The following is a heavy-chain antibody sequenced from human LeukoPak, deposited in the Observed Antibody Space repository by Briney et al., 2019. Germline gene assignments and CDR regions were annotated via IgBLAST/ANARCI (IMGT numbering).Heavy chain of an antibody. CDR3: AKDAYSGSYSPYYFDY. V-gene: IGHV3-23*01. CDR1: GFTFSSYA. D-gene: IGHD1-26*01. Sequence: GGSLRLSCAASGFTFSSYAMSWVRQAPGKGLEWVSAISGSGGSTYYADSVKGRFTISRDNSKNTLYLQMNGLRAEDTAVYYCAKDAYSGSYSPYYFDYWGQGTLVTVSS. CDR2: ISGSGGST. J-gene: IGHJ4*02.